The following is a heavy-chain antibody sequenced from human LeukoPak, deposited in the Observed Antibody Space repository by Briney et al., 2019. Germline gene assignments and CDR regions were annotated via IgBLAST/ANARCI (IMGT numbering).Heavy chain of an antibody. CDR1: GFTVSSNY. J-gene: IGHJ4*02. CDR2: IYSGGST. Sequence: GGSLRLSCAASGFTVSSNYMSWVRQAPGKGLEWVSVIYSGGSTYYADSVKGRFTISRDNSKNTLYLQMNSLRAEVTAVHYCARDLYGSGIDYWGQGTLVAVSS. V-gene: IGHV3-53*01. D-gene: IGHD3-10*01. CDR3: ARDLYGSGIDY.